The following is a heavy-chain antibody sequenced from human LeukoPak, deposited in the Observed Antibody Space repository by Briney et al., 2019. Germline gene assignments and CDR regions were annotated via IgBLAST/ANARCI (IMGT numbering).Heavy chain of an antibody. J-gene: IGHJ4*02. CDR2: MNPNSGNT. CDR1: GYTFTSYD. V-gene: IGHV1-8*01. CDR3: ARVKGLWFGEPAVSEY. Sequence: ASVKVSCKASGYTFTSYDINWVRQATGQGLEWKGWMNPNSGNTGYAQKFQGRVTMTRNTSISTAYMELSSLRSEDTAVYYCARVKGLWFGEPAVSEYWGQGTLVTVSS. D-gene: IGHD3-10*01.